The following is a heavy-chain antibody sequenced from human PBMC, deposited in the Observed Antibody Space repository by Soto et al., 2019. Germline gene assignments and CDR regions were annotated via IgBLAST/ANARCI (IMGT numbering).Heavy chain of an antibody. Sequence: EVQLVESGGGLVQPGGSLRLSCAASGFTFAAYAMTWVRQAPGRGLEWVSGISSRGSSTYYADSVKGRFAVSRDNSKNTLYLQMSSLIAEDTAVYYCAKLTTVTTPYTWFDPWGQGTLVTVSS. CDR2: ISSRGSST. D-gene: IGHD4-4*01. CDR3: AKLTTVTTPYTWFDP. CDR1: GFTFAAYA. J-gene: IGHJ5*02. V-gene: IGHV3-23*04.